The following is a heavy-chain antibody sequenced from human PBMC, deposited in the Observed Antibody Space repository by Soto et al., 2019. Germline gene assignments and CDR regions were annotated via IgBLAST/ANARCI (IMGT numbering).Heavy chain of an antibody. CDR3: TAPDYDFWSGYPIYYYYGMDV. CDR1: GFTFGDYA. V-gene: IGHV3-49*04. CDR2: IRSKAYGGTT. J-gene: IGHJ6*02. D-gene: IGHD3-3*01. Sequence: PGGSLRLSCTASGFTFGDYAMSWVRQAPGKGLEWVGFIRSKAYGGTTEYAASVKGRFTISRDDSKSIAYLQMNSLKTEDTAVYYCTAPDYDFWSGYPIYYYYGMDVWGQGTTVTVSS.